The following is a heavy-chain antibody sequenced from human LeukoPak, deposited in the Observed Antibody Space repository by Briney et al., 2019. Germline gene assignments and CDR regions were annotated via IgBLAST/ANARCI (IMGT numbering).Heavy chain of an antibody. J-gene: IGHJ1*01. D-gene: IGHD3/OR15-3a*01. CDR2: IWSFGTHK. CDR1: GFTFSSYG. V-gene: IGHV3-33*01. CDR3: ATAKAGTWYYQH. Sequence: PGRSLRLSCAASGFTFSSYGMHWVRQASGKGLEWLAVIWSFGTHKYYADSVKGRFTISRDDSESTLYLQMDGLRADDTAMYFCATAKAGTWYYQHWGQGAKVIVSS.